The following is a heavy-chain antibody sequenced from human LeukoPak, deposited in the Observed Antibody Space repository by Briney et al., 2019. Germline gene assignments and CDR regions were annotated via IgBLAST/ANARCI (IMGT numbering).Heavy chain of an antibody. CDR3: ARDEGIYSSSWYWPGWFDP. CDR1: GGSISSYY. D-gene: IGHD6-13*01. CDR2: IYTSGST. Sequence: SETLSLTCTVSGGSISSYYWSWIRQPAGKGLEWIGRIYTSGSTNYNPSLKSRVTMSVDTSKNQFSLKLSSVTAADTAVYYCARDEGIYSSSWYWPGWFDPWGQGTLVTASS. J-gene: IGHJ5*02. V-gene: IGHV4-4*07.